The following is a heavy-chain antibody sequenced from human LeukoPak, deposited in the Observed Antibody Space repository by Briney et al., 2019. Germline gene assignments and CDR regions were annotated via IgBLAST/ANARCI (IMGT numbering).Heavy chain of an antibody. D-gene: IGHD3-10*01. CDR1: GFTFSSYG. Sequence: GGSLRLSCAASGFTFSSYGMHWVRQAPGKGLEWVAFIRYDGSNKYYADSVKGRFTISRDNSKNTLYLQMNSLRAEDTAVYYCAKDSPVAKLWSNYYYYYMDVWGKGTTVTVSS. J-gene: IGHJ6*03. V-gene: IGHV3-30*02. CDR3: AKDSPVAKLWSNYYYYYMDV. CDR2: IRYDGSNK.